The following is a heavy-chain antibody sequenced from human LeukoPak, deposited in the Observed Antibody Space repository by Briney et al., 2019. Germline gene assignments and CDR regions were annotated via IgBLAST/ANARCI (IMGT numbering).Heavy chain of an antibody. J-gene: IGHJ4*02. V-gene: IGHV4-34*01. Sequence: SETLSLTCAVYGGSFSGYYWSWIRQPPGKGLEWIGEINHSGSTNYNPSLKSRVTTSVDTSKNQFSLKLSSVTAADTAVYYCARGFMSSGYYFDYWGQGTLVTVSS. CDR1: GGSFSGYY. CDR3: ARGFMSSGYYFDY. D-gene: IGHD3-22*01. CDR2: INHSGST.